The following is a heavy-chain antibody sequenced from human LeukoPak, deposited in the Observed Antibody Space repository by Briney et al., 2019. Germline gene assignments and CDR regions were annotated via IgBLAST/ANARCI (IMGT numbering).Heavy chain of an antibody. J-gene: IGHJ6*03. CDR3: ASWNEYCSSTSCHGDYYMDV. D-gene: IGHD2-2*01. CDR2: IYTSGST. Sequence: SQTLSLTCTVSGRSISSGSYYWSWIRQPAGKGLEWIGRIYTSGSTNYNPSLKSRVTISVDTSKNQFSLKLSSVTAADTAVYYCASWNEYCSSTSCHGDYYMDVWGKGTTVTVSS. V-gene: IGHV4-61*02. CDR1: GRSISSGSYY.